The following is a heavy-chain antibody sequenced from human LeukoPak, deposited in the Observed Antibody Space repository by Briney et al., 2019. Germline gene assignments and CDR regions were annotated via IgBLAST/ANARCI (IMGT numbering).Heavy chain of an antibody. CDR3: AKDYDSSGYYYGGPDY. CDR2: ISGSGGST. CDR1: GFTFSSYA. V-gene: IGHV3-23*01. D-gene: IGHD3-22*01. J-gene: IGHJ4*02. Sequence: GGSLRLSCAASGFTFSSYAMSWVRQAPGKGLEWVSAISGSGGSTYYADSVKGRFTISRDNSKNTLYLQMNSLRAEDTAVYYCAKDYDSSGYYYGGPDYWGQGTLVTVSS.